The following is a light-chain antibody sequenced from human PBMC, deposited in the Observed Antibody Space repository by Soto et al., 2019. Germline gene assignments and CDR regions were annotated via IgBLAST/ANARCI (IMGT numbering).Light chain of an antibody. CDR3: SSYAGGGTFVL. CDR2: DVY. Sequence: QSVRTQPASVSGSPGQSITISCTGTSSDVGSYNFVSWYQQHPGKAPKLMIYDVYRRPSGISNRFSGSKSGNTASLTISGLQAEDEADYYCSSYAGGGTFVLFGGGTKVTVL. V-gene: IGLV2-23*02. CDR1: SSDVGSYNF. J-gene: IGLJ2*01.